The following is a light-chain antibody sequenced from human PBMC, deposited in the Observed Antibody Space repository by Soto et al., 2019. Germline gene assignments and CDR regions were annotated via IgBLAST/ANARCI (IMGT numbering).Light chain of an antibody. CDR1: QDISNY. Sequence: DIQMTQSPSSLSASVGHRITITCQARQDISNYLNWYQQKPGKAPKLLIYDASNLETGVPSRFSGSGSGTDFTFPISSLQPEDIATYYCQQYDNLLTFGGGTKVEIK. V-gene: IGKV1-33*01. J-gene: IGKJ4*01. CDR3: QQYDNLLT. CDR2: DAS.